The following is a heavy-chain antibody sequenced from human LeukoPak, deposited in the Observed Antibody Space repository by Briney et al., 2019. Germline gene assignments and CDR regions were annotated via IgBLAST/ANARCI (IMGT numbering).Heavy chain of an antibody. J-gene: IGHJ4*02. Sequence: GGSLRLSCAASGFTFSSYGMSWVRQAPGKGLEWVSSISSSDGTTYLADSVKGRFTISRDNSKNTLYLQMNSLRAEDTAVYYCARDVGGLNWNYVDYWGQGTLVTVSS. CDR3: ARDVGGLNWNYVDY. V-gene: IGHV3-23*01. D-gene: IGHD1-20*01. CDR2: ISSSDGTT. CDR1: GFTFSSYG.